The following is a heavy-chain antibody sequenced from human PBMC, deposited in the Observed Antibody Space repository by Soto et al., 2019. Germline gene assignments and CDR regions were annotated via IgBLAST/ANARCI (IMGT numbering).Heavy chain of an antibody. CDR2: IYYSGST. D-gene: IGHD4-17*01. V-gene: IGHV4-59*13. Sequence: PSETLSLTCTVSGGSISSYYWRWIRQPPGKGLEWIGYIYYSGSTNYNPSLKSRVTISVDTSKNQFSLKLSSVTAADTAVYYCARGIHDYGDFLYYYYGMDVWGQGTTVTVSS. J-gene: IGHJ6*02. CDR1: GGSISSYY. CDR3: ARGIHDYGDFLYYYYGMDV.